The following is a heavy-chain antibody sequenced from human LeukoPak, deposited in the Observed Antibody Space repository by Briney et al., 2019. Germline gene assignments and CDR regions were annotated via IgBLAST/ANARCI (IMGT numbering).Heavy chain of an antibody. D-gene: IGHD6-19*01. V-gene: IGHV4-4*07. CDR3: ARARIAVAGNDYYYYYMDV. CDR2: IYTSGST. CDR1: GGSISSYY. Sequence: SETLSLTXTVSGGSISSYYWSWIRQPAGKGLEWIGRIYTSGSTNYNPSLKSRVTMSVDTSKNQFSLKLSSVTAADTAVYYCARARIAVAGNDYYYYYMDVWGKGTTVTVSS. J-gene: IGHJ6*03.